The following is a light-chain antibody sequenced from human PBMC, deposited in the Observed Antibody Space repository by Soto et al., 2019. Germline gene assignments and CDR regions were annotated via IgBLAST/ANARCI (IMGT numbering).Light chain of an antibody. V-gene: IGKV1-6*01. CDR2: EAS. CDR1: QDIGKD. CDR3: LQDYNYPRP. Sequence: AIQMTQSPSSLSASVGDRVTLTCRASQDIGKDLGWYQQKPGEAPKLLIFEASTVQTGVPSRFSGSGSGTDFTLTISSLQPEDFATYFCLQDYNYPRPCGQGTTVALK. J-gene: IGKJ1*01.